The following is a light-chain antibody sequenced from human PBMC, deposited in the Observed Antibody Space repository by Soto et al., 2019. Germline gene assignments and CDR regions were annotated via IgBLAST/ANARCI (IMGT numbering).Light chain of an antibody. Sequence: DIQMTQSPSTLSASVGDRVTITCRASQGISNYLAWYQQKPGKVPKLLIYAASTLQSGVPSRFSGSGSGTDFTLTISSLQPEDVATYYCQKYNSVPRWTFAQGTKVAIK. J-gene: IGKJ1*01. V-gene: IGKV1-27*01. CDR3: QKYNSVPRWT. CDR1: QGISNY. CDR2: AAS.